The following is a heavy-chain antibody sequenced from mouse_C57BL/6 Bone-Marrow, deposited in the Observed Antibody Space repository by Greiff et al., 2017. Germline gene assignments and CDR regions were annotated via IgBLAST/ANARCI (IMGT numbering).Heavy chain of an antibody. Sequence: VQLQQSGGDLVKPGGSLKLSCAASGFTFSSYGMSWVRQTPDKRLEWVATISSGGSYTYYPDSVKGRFTISRDTAKNTLYLQMSSLKSEDTAMYYCADGYPWFAYWGQGTLVTVSA. CDR3: ADGYPWFAY. CDR1: GFTFSSYG. J-gene: IGHJ3*01. CDR2: ISSGGSYT. V-gene: IGHV5-6*01. D-gene: IGHD2-3*01.